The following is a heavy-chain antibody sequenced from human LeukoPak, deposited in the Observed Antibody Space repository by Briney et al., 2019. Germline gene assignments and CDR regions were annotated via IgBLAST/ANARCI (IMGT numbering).Heavy chain of an antibody. CDR3: ARDLLGYCSGGSCYRFDY. D-gene: IGHD2-15*01. CDR2: IIPIFGTA. Sequence: SVKVSCTASGYTFTSYDINWVRQAPGQGLEWMGGIIPIFGTANYAQKFQGRVTITADESTSTAYMELSSLRSEDTAVYYCARDLLGYCSGGSCYRFDYWGQGTLVTVSS. V-gene: IGHV1-69*13. CDR1: GYTFTSYD. J-gene: IGHJ4*02.